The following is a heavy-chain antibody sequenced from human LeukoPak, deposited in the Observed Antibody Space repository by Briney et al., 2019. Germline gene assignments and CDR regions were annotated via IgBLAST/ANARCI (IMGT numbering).Heavy chain of an antibody. J-gene: IGHJ4*02. CDR1: GFTFSSYG. Sequence: GGSLRLSCAASGFTFSSYGMHWVRQAPGKGLEWVAVIWYDGSNKYYADSVKGRFTISRDNSKNTLYLQMISLRAEDTAVYYCARSLRSGQRTYYFDYWGQGTLVTVSS. CDR3: ARSLRSGQRTYYFDY. D-gene: IGHD2-15*01. V-gene: IGHV3-33*01. CDR2: IWYDGSNK.